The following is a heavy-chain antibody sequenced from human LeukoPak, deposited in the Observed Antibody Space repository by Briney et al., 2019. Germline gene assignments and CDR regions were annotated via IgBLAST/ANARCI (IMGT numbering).Heavy chain of an antibody. CDR1: GFTVSSNY. V-gene: IGHV3-53*01. J-gene: IGHJ4*02. CDR2: IYSGGNT. D-gene: IGHD6-13*01. CDR3: ARALSSGYSSSLFDY. Sequence: GGSLRLPCAASGFTVSSNYMSWVRQAPGKGLEWVSVIYSGGNTYYADSVKGRFTISRDNSKNTLYLQMNSLRAEDTAVYYCARALSSGYSSSLFDYWGQGTLVIVSS.